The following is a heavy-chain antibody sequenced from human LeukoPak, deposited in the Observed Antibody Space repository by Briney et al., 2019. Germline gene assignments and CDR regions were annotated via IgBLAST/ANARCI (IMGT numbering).Heavy chain of an antibody. CDR2: IYDGGGT. V-gene: IGHV3-66*01. D-gene: IGHD3-10*01. CDR3: ARAFQYGSGSHPYSL. Sequence: GGSLRLSCAASGFSVSNNYMSWVRQAPGKGLEWVSVIYDGGGTYYADSVKGRFTISRDNFKNILYLQMNSLRAEDTAVYYCARAFQYGSGSHPYSLWGQGTLVTVSS. J-gene: IGHJ4*02. CDR1: GFSVSNNY.